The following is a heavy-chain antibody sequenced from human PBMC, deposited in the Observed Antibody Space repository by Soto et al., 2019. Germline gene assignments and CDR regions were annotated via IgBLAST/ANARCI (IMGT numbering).Heavy chain of an antibody. CDR2: ISYTGRT. CDR3: AREWGLLPYYVMNV. D-gene: IGHD7-27*01. J-gene: IGHJ6*02. V-gene: IGHV4-61*03. CDR1: GDSVTSGSYY. Sequence: SETLSLTCIVSGDSVTSGSYYWTWLRQPPGKGLEWIGYISYTGRTKYNPSLQSRVTISVDTSKNDFSLNLSSVAAADTAVYFCAREWGLLPYYVMNVWGHGTAVTVSS.